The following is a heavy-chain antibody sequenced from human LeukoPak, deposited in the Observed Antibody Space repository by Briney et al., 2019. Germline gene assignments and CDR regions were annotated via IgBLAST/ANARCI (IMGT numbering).Heavy chain of an antibody. CDR3: ARMGSTAGSYYFDY. CDR1: GYTFIDHH. D-gene: IGHD1-1*01. Sequence: ASVKVSCKASGYTFIDHHIHWVRQAPGQGLEWMGWINPNSGGTDFAQRFQGRVTMTTDTSIRTAFMELSRLRSDDTAVYYCARMGSTAGSYYFDYWGQGTLVTVSS. J-gene: IGHJ4*02. CDR2: INPNSGGT. V-gene: IGHV1-2*02.